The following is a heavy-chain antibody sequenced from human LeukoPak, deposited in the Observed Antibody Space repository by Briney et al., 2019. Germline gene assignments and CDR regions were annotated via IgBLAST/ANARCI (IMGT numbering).Heavy chain of an antibody. CDR1: GFTLSDHY. Sequence: PGGSLRLSCVASGFTLSDHYMDWVRQAPGKGLEWVGRIRNKANGYTTEYAASVKGRYTISRDDSKSSLYVQMNSLKPEDTAAYYCTRGASSANLSYFHALDVWGQGTTVTVSS. J-gene: IGHJ6*02. V-gene: IGHV3-72*01. CDR2: IRNKANGYTT. D-gene: IGHD2-2*01. CDR3: TRGASSANLSYFHALDV.